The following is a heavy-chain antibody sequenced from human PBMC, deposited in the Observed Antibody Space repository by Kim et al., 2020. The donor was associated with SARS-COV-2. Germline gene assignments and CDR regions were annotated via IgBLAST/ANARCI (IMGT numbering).Heavy chain of an antibody. D-gene: IGHD1-26*01. CDR2: INHSGST. Sequence: SETLSLTCAVYGGSFSGYYWSWIRQPPGKGLEWIGEINHSGSTNYNPSLKSRVTISVDTSKNQFSLKLSSVTAADTAVYYCARGSVVVGATVGYYYYGMDVWGQGTTVTVSS. CDR1: GGSFSGYY. CDR3: ARGSVVVGATVGYYYYGMDV. J-gene: IGHJ6*02. V-gene: IGHV4-34*01.